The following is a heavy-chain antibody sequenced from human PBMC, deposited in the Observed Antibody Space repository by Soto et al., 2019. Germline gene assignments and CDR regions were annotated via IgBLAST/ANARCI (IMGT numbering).Heavy chain of an antibody. CDR2: INHSGST. V-gene: IGHV4-34*02. CDR1: GGSFSDYY. CDR3: VRGRAFMSRVAFEV. Sequence: QVQLQQRGAGLLKPSETLSLTCAVLGGSFSDYYWTWIRQPPGKGLEWIGEINHSGSTSYNPSLKSRLTLSGDTSTKEFSLNLSSVTAADTAAYHCVRGRAFMSRVAFEVGGQGTMVTVSS. J-gene: IGHJ3*01. D-gene: IGHD1-26*01.